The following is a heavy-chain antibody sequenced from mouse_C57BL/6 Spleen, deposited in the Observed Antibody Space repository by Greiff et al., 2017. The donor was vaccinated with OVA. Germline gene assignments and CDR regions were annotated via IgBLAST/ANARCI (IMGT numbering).Heavy chain of an antibody. V-gene: IGHV1-50*01. J-gene: IGHJ2*01. CDR2: IDPSDSYT. CDR1: GYTFTSYW. CDR3: ARSRDGSSYVRYFDD. Sequence: QVQLQQPGAELVKPGASVKLSCKASGYTFTSYWMQWVKLRPGQGLEWIGEIDPSDSYTNYNQKFKGKATLTVDTSSSTAYMQLSSLTSEDSAVYYCARSRDGSSYVRYFDDWGQGTTLTVSS. D-gene: IGHD1-1*01.